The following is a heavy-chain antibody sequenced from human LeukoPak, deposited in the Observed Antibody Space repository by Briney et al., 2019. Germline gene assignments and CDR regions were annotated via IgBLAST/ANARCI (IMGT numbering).Heavy chain of an antibody. CDR2: IKSKTDGGTT. CDR1: GFTFSNAW. J-gene: IGHJ6*03. Sequence: GGSLRLSCAASGFTFSNAWMSWVRQAPGKGLEWVGRIKSKTDGGTTDYAAPVKGRFTIPRDDSKNTLYLQMNSLKTEDTAVYYCTTLGGHDGFWSGYRRGDYYYYMDVWGKGTTVTVSS. CDR3: TTLGGHDGFWSGYRRGDYYYYMDV. V-gene: IGHV3-15*01. D-gene: IGHD3-3*01.